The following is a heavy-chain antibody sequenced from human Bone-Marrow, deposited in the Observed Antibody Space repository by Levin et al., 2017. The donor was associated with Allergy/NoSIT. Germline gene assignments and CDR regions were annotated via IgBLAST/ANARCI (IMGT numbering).Heavy chain of an antibody. CDR1: GFTFSNFA. J-gene: IGHJ4*02. V-gene: IGHV3-23*01. Sequence: GGSLRLSCAASGFTFSNFAMNWVRQAPGKGLEWVAAIRSSGGSTYYADSVRGRFTISRDNSKNTLFLQISGLRADDTAVYYFASQQSHAAGLWPVDYWGQGTLVTVS. CDR3: ASQQSHAAGLWPVDY. CDR2: IRSSGGST. D-gene: IGHD2-21*01.